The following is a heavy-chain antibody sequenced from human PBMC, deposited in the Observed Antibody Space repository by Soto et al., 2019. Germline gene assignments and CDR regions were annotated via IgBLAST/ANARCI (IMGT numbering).Heavy chain of an antibody. CDR3: ARDVGPHHDDILTGYAGYSNLDY. D-gene: IGHD3-9*01. CDR2: ISAYNGNT. CDR1: GYTFTSYG. Sequence: QVQLVQSGAELKKPGASVKVSCKDSGYTFTSYGISWVLQAPGQGLEWMGWISAYNGNTNYTQKLQGRVTMTTDTTTSTAYMELRSLRSDDTAVYYCARDVGPHHDDILTGYAGYSNLDYGGQGTLVTVSS. J-gene: IGHJ4*02. V-gene: IGHV1-18*01.